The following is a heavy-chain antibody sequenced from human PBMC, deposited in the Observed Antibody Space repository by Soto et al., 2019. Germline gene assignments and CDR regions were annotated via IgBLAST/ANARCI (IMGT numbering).Heavy chain of an antibody. CDR3: ARGEWSRFY. CDR1: GYSFTSYD. D-gene: IGHD3-3*01. Sequence: QVQLVQSGAEVKKPGASVKVSCKAFGYSFTSYDINWVRQAAGQGPEWVGWMNPTAGRTDHPEKFQGRLTLTWDTSISTAYMELSSLRPDDTAMYYCARGEWSRFYWGQGTLVTVSS. V-gene: IGHV1-8*01. CDR2: MNPTAGRT. J-gene: IGHJ4*02.